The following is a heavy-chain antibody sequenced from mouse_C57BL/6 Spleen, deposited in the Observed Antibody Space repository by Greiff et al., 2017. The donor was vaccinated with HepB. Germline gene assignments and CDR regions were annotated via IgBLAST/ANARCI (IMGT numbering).Heavy chain of an antibody. J-gene: IGHJ3*01. D-gene: IGHD1-1*01. CDR2: ISSGSSTI. CDR1: GFTFSDYG. V-gene: IGHV5-17*01. Sequence: EVMLVESGGGLVKPGGSLKLSCAASGFTFSDYGMHWVRQAPEKGLEWVAYISSGSSTIYYADTVKGRFTISRDNAKNTLFLQMTSLRSEDTAMYYCARSLITTVVVPFAYWCQGTLFTVSA. CDR3: ARSLITTVVVPFAY.